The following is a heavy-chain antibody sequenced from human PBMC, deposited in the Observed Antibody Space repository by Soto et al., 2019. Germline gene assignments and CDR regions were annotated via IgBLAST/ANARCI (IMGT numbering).Heavy chain of an antibody. D-gene: IGHD2-15*01. Sequence: EVPLLESGGGLVQPGGSLRLSCAASGFTFSTYVMSWVRQAPGKGLEWVSAISGSGGNSTFYGDSVKGRFTISRDNSKNTLYLQMNSLGAEDTAVYYCAKGGGSCCFDNWGQGTLVTVSS. CDR3: AKGGGSCCFDN. V-gene: IGHV3-23*01. CDR1: GFTFSTYV. J-gene: IGHJ4*02. CDR2: ISGSGGNST.